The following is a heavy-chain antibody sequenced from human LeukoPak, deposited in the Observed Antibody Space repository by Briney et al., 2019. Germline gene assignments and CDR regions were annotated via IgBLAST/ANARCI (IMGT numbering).Heavy chain of an antibody. CDR1: GGSISSSSYY. V-gene: IGHV4-39*07. CDR2: IYYAGSS. J-gene: IGHJ2*01. CDR3: ARGNSNGWLFWYFDL. Sequence: PSETLSLTCTVSGGSISSSSYYWGWIHQPPGKGLEYIGSIYYAGSSYYNPSLKSRLTTSVDTSKNQFSLRLNSVTAADTAVYFCARGNSNGWLFWYFDLWGRGTLVTVAS. D-gene: IGHD6-19*01.